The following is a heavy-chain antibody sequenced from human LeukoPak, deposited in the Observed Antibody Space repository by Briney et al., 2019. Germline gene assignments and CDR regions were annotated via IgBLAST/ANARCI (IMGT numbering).Heavy chain of an antibody. J-gene: IGHJ4*02. CDR1: GFTFRSYA. Sequence: GGSLRLSCAASGFTFRSYAMSWVRQAPGKGLEWVSTVSGSAGTKYYADSVKGRFTTSRDNCKNTLYLQMNGPKAEDTAGYYCVKDSPLAGYTSGWASNSFDHWSQGTLVTVSS. CDR2: VSGSAGTK. V-gene: IGHV3-23*01. D-gene: IGHD6-19*01. CDR3: VKDSPLAGYTSGWASNSFDH.